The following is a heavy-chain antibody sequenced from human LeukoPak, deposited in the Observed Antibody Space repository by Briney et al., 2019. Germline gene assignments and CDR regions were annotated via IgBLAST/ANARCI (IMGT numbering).Heavy chain of an antibody. D-gene: IGHD1-26*01. CDR1: DGSINSYY. CDR2: IYYNGNT. V-gene: IGHV4-59*01. Sequence: SETLSLTCSVSDGSINSYYWNWIRRPPGKGLEWIGYIYYNGNTNYSPSLKSRVTMSVDTSKDLFSLKVSSVTAADTAVYYCARGRSNYYGMDVWGQGTTVTVSS. J-gene: IGHJ6*02. CDR3: ARGRSNYYGMDV.